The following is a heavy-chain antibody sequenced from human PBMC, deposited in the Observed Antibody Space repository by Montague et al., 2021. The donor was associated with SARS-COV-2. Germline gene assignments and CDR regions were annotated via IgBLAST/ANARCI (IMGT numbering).Heavy chain of an antibody. CDR2: IKQDRSEK. Sequence: SLRLSCAASGFTFSSYWMSWVRQAPGKGLEWVANIKQDRSEKYYVDSVKGRFTISRDNAKNSLYLQMNSLRAEDTAVYYCARDHRQVWFGAPVMERYFDYWGQGTLVTVSS. J-gene: IGHJ4*02. V-gene: IGHV3-7*01. D-gene: IGHD3-10*01. CDR3: ARDHRQVWFGAPVMERYFDY. CDR1: GFTFSSYW.